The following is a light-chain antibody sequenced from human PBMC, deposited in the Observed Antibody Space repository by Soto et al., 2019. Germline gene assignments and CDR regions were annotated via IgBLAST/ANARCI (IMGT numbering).Light chain of an antibody. Sequence: QSALTQPPSASGSPGQSVTISCTGTSSDVGGYNYVSWYQQHPGKAPKLMIYEVSKRPSGVPDRFSGSKSGNTASLTVSGLQAEYEADYYCSSYAGVFGGGTKLTVL. CDR2: EVS. CDR3: SSYAGV. V-gene: IGLV2-8*01. CDR1: SSDVGGYNY. J-gene: IGLJ2*01.